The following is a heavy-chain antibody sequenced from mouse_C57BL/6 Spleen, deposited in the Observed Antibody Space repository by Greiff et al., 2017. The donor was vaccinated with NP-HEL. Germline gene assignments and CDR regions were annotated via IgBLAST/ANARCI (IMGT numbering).Heavy chain of an antibody. J-gene: IGHJ1*03. D-gene: IGHD1-3*01. Sequence: VQLQQSGPELVKPGASVKISCKASGYAFSSSWMNWVKQRPGKGLEWIGRIYPGDGDTNYNGKFKGKATLTADKSSSTAYMQLSSLTSEDSAVYFCARSALKSWYFDVWGTGTTVTVSS. CDR2: IYPGDGDT. CDR3: ARSALKSWYFDV. V-gene: IGHV1-82*01. CDR1: GYAFSSSW.